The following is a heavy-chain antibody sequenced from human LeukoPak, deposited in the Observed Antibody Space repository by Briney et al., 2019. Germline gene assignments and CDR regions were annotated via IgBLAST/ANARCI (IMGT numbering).Heavy chain of an antibody. D-gene: IGHD5-12*01. J-gene: IGHJ4*02. CDR1: GGTFSSYA. CDR2: IIPIFGTA. V-gene: IGHV1-69*13. CDR3: ARTPLRPAATTPRQLDY. Sequence: SVKVSCKASGGTFSSYAISWVRQAPGQGLEWMGGIIPIFGTANYAQKFQGRVTITADESTSTAYMELSSLRSEDTAVFYCARTPLRPAATTPRQLDYWGQGTLVTVSS.